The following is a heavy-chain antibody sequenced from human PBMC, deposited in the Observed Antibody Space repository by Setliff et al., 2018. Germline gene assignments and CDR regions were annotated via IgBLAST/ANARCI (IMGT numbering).Heavy chain of an antibody. J-gene: IGHJ4*02. D-gene: IGHD5-12*01. CDR2: INPNNGGT. CDR1: GYVFSAYY. CDR3: ARQPMDTIMVTFDY. V-gene: IGHV1-2*02. Sequence: ASVKVSCKASGYVFSAYYIYWVRQAPGQGLEWMGWINPNNGGTNYAPKFQGSVTMTRDTSISAVYMELSSLRSDDTAVYYCARQPMDTIMVTFDYWGQGILVTVSS.